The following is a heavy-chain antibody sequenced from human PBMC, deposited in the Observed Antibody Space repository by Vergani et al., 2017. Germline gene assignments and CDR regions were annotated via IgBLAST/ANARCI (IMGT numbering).Heavy chain of an antibody. Sequence: QITLKESGPTLVKPTQTLTLTCTFSGFSLNTRGVSVAWIRQPPGKALDWLALIYLNDDQHYSPSLNNRVTITKDTSKNQVVLTMTNMDYVDTGTYYCVYRKTECGTTGCFYPFYDYYDMDVWGKGTTVTVSS. J-gene: IGHJ6*03. V-gene: IGHV2-5*04. CDR3: VYRKTECGTTGCFYPFYDYYDMDV. CDR1: GFSLNTRGVS. CDR2: IYLNDDQ. D-gene: IGHD1-7*01.